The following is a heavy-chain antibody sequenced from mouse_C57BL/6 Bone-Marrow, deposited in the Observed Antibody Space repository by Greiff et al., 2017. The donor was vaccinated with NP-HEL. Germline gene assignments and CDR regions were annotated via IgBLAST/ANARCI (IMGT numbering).Heavy chain of an antibody. CDR2: IDPSDSYT. V-gene: IGHV1-69*01. CDR1: GYTFTSYW. CDR3: ARWPYYFDY. Sequence: QVQLQQPGAELVMPGASVKLSCKASGYTFTSYWMHWLKQRPGQGLEWIGEIDPSDSYTNYNQKFKGKSTLTVDKSSSTAYMQLSSLTSEDSAVYYCARWPYYFDYWGQGTTLTVSS. J-gene: IGHJ2*01.